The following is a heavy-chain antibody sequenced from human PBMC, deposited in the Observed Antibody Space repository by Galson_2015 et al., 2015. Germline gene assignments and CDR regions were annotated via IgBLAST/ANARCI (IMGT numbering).Heavy chain of an antibody. CDR2: IAQDGSEK. CDR3: TREAHACFDY. J-gene: IGHJ4*02. V-gene: IGHV3-7*04. CDR1: GFTFSSFW. Sequence: SLRLSCAASGFTFSSFWMNWVRQAPGKGLEWVANIAQDGSEKYYVDSVKGRFTISKDNAKNSLYLQINSLRAEDTAVYYCTREAHACFDYWGQGTLVTVSS.